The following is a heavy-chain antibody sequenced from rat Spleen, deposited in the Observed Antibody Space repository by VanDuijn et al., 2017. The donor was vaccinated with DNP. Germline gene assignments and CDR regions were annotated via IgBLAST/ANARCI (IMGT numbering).Heavy chain of an antibody. CDR1: GFTFSDYA. J-gene: IGHJ2*01. Sequence: EVQLVESGGGLVQPGNSLKLSCAASGFTFSDYAMAWVRQSLKKGLEWVAVIIYDGSNTHYRDSVKGRFTISRENAESTLYLQMDSLRSEDTATYYCTRKRLRRVSYYFDYWGQGVMVTVSS. D-gene: IGHD1-11*01. V-gene: IGHV5-17*01. CDR3: TRKRLRRVSYYFDY. CDR2: IIYDGSNT.